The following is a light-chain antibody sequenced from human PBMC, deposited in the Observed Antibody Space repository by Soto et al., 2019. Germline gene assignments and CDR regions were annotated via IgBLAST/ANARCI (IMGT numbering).Light chain of an antibody. Sequence: EIVLTQSPGTLSLSPGERATLSCRASQSVSSSYLAWYQQKPGQAPRVLIYGASIRSTGIPDRFSGSGSGTDFTLTISRLEPEDFAVYFCQQYGNSPPNTFGQGTKVEIK. CDR1: QSVSSSY. CDR3: QQYGNSPPNT. CDR2: GAS. V-gene: IGKV3-20*01. J-gene: IGKJ2*01.